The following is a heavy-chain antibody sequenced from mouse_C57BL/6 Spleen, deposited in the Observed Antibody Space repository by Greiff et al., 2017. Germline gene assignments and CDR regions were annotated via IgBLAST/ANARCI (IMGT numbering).Heavy chain of an antibody. D-gene: IGHD4-1*01. V-gene: IGHV1-26*01. CDR2: INPNNGGT. J-gene: IGHJ3*01. CDR1: GYTFTDYY. CDR3: ARSPNWAWFAY. Sequence: EVQLQQSGPELVKPGASVKISCKASGYTFTDYYMNWVKQSHGKSLEWIGDINPNNGGTSYNQKFKGKATLTVDKSSSTAYMELRSLTSEDSAVYYCARSPNWAWFAYWGQGTLVTVSA.